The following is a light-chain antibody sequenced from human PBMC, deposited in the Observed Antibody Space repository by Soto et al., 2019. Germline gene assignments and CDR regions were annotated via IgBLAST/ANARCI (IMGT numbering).Light chain of an antibody. CDR1: SSDVGAYYS. CDR2: EVT. CDR3: SSYAGSYNLAV. Sequence: QSALTQPPSASGSPGQSVTISCTGTSSDVGAYYSVSWYQQHPGKAPKLMIYEVTKRPSGVPDRFSGSKSGSTASLTVSGLQAEDEAEYYCSSYAGSYNLAVFGTGTKLTVL. J-gene: IGLJ1*01. V-gene: IGLV2-8*01.